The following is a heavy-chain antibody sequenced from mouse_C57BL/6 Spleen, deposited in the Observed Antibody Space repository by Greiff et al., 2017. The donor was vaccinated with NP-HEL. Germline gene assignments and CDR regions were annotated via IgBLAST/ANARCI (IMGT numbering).Heavy chain of an antibody. D-gene: IGHD2-4*01. CDR2: ISYSGST. Sequence: EVQLQQSGPGLAKPSQTLSLTCSVTGYSITSDYWNWIRKFPGHKLEYMGYISYSGSTYYNPSLKSRISITQDTSKNQYYLQLNSVTTEDTATYYCARYLYDYDGYFDVWGPGTTVTVSS. CDR3: ARYLYDYDGYFDV. J-gene: IGHJ1*01. V-gene: IGHV3-8*01. CDR1: GYSITSDY.